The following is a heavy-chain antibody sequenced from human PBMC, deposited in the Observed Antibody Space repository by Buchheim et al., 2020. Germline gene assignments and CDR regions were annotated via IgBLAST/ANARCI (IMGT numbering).Heavy chain of an antibody. CDR3: ARIDNDYINYKWFDP. CDR2: IYYSGSA. Sequence: QVQLQESGPGLVKPSQTLSLTCTVSGGSISSGYYYWSWIRQSPGKGLEWIAYIYYSGSAYYNPSPKSRATIPVDTSKNQFSLRLNSVTAADTAVYYCARIDNDYINYKWFDPWGQGTL. V-gene: IGHV4-30-4*01. CDR1: GGSISSGYYY. D-gene: IGHD4-11*01. J-gene: IGHJ5*02.